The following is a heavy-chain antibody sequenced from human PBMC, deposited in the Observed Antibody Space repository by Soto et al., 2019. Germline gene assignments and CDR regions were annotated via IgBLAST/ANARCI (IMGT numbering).Heavy chain of an antibody. CDR2: IYYSGGT. J-gene: IGHJ5*02. CDR3: ARRRVITIFGVVIQWFDP. Sequence: SETLSLTCTVSGGSISSYYWSWIRQPPGKGLEWIGYIYYSGGTNYNPSLKSRVTISVDTSKNQFSLKLSSVTAADTAVYYCARRRVITIFGVVIQWFDPWGQGTLVTVSS. D-gene: IGHD3-3*01. CDR1: GGSISSYY. V-gene: IGHV4-59*08.